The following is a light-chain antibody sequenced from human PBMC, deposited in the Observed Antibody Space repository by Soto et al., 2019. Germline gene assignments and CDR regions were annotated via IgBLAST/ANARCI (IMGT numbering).Light chain of an antibody. V-gene: IGKV1-39*01. CDR1: QSSSSY. CDR3: QQTYTTPFT. CDR2: VGS. J-gene: IGKJ4*01. Sequence: DIQMTQSPSSLSASVGDRVTITCRASQSSSSYLSWYQQKPGKAPKRLIYVGSTLQSGVPSRFSGSGSGTDFTLTISSMQPKDFATYFCQQTYTTPFTFGGGTKVDVK.